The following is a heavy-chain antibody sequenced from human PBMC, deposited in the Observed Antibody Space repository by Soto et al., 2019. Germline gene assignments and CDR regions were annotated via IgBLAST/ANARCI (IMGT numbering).Heavy chain of an antibody. CDR1: GGSFSGYY. CDR2: INHSGST. CDR3: ARGRLGKWLVSRYYFDY. Sequence: SETLSLTCAVYGGSFSGYYWSWIRQPPGKGLEWIGEINHSGSTNYNPPLKSRVTISVDTSKNQFSLKLSSVTAADTAVYYCARGRLGKWLVSRYYFDYWGQGTLVTVSS. J-gene: IGHJ4*02. D-gene: IGHD6-19*01. V-gene: IGHV4-34*01.